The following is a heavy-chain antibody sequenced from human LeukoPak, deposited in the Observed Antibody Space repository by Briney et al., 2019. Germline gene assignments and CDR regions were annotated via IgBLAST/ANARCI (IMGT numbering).Heavy chain of an antibody. V-gene: IGHV4-34*01. D-gene: IGHD5-12*01. CDR2: INHSGST. Sequence: SETLSLTCAVYGGSFSGYYWSWIRQPPGKGLEWIGEINHSGSTNYNPSLKSRVTISVDRSKNQFSLRLSSVTAADTAVYYCARGPSYEYWGQGTLVTVSS. J-gene: IGHJ4*02. CDR1: GGSFSGYY. CDR3: ARGPSYEY.